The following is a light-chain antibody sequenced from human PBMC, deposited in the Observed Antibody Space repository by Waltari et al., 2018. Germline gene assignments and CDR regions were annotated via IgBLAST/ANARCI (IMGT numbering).Light chain of an antibody. Sequence: SYEVTQPPSVSVSPGQTANITCSGDKLGAKYACWYQQKPGQSPVLVIYQDSKRPSRIPERFSGSNSGNTATLTISGTQAMDEADYYCQAWDSSTVVFGGGTKLTVL. CDR2: QDS. CDR3: QAWDSSTVV. CDR1: KLGAKY. V-gene: IGLV3-1*01. J-gene: IGLJ2*01.